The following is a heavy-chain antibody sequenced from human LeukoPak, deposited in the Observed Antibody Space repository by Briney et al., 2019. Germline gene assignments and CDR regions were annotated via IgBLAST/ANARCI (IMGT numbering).Heavy chain of an antibody. CDR3: ARDLGGITMVRGVII. D-gene: IGHD3-10*01. J-gene: IGHJ4*02. CDR1: GYTVTSYY. CDR2: LNPSGGST. V-gene: IGHV1-46*01. Sequence: ASVTVSCKASGYTVTSYYMHWVRQAPGQGLEWMGILNPSGGSTSYAQKFQGRVTMTRDTSTSTVYMELSSLRSEDTAVYYCARDLGGITMVRGVIIWGQGTLVTVSS.